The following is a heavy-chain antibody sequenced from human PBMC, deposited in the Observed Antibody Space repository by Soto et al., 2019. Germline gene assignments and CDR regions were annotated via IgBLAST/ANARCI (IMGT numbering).Heavy chain of an antibody. Sequence: EVQLVESGGGLVQPGGSLRLSCTASGFTFSYYWMTWVRQAPGKGLEWVANIKQDGSEKYYVDSVKGRFTISRDNAKNSLYLQLNSLRAEDTAVYYCARPGYSSGWYQPEYLHHWGQGALVTVSS. CDR3: ARPGYSSGWYQPEYLHH. CDR1: GFTFSYYW. D-gene: IGHD6-19*01. J-gene: IGHJ1*01. V-gene: IGHV3-7*01. CDR2: IKQDGSEK.